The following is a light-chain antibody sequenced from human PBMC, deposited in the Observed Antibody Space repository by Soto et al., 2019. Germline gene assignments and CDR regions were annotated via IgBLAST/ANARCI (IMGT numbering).Light chain of an antibody. CDR3: GTWDSSLSAVM. J-gene: IGLJ3*02. V-gene: IGLV1-51*01. CDR2: DNN. CDR1: SSNIGNNY. Sequence: QSVLTQPPSVSAAPGQKVTISCSGSSSNIGNNYVSWYQQLPGTAHKLLIYDNNNRPSGIPDRFSGSKSGTSATLDITGLQTGDEADYYCGTWDSSLSAVMFGGGTKLTVL.